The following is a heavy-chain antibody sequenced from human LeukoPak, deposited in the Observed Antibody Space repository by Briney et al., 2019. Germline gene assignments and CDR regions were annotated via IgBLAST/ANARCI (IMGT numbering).Heavy chain of an antibody. CDR2: ITNSGDGT. J-gene: IGHJ4*02. Sequence: GGSLRLSCAASVFVFSSLDMGWVRQTPGKGLEWVSAITNSGDGTYYADSVKGRFTISRDNAKNSLYLQMNSLRAEDTAVYYCVGDDYGDYVYWGQGTLVTVSS. D-gene: IGHD4-17*01. CDR3: VGDDYGDYVY. V-gene: IGHV3-23*01. CDR1: VFVFSSLD.